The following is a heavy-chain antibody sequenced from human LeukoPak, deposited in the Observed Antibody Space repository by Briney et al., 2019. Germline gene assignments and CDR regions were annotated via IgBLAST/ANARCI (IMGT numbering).Heavy chain of an antibody. Sequence: GGSLRLSCAASGFTFSSYAMHWFRQAPGKGLEYVSAVSSNGGSTYYANSVKGRFTISRDNSKNTLYLQMGSLRGEDMAVYYCARDLFTSSSYFYYMDVWGKGTTVTVSS. CDR3: ARDLFTSSSYFYYMDV. V-gene: IGHV3-64*01. J-gene: IGHJ6*03. D-gene: IGHD6-6*01. CDR2: VSSNGGST. CDR1: GFTFSSYA.